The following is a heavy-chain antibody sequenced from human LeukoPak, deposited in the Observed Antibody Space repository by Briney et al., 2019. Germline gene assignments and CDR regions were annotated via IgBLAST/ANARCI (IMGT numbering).Heavy chain of an antibody. V-gene: IGHV3-23*01. D-gene: IGHD6-19*01. CDR1: GLHFSSTA. CDR2: ISHNGMNA. Sequence: PGGSLRLSCAASGLHFSSTAMSWVRQAPGKGLEWVSAISHNGMNAYYADSVKGRFTISRDNSKQTVSLEMSSLTAADTGVYYCAKVGAQYSSDPECDPGGQGALVTVSP. J-gene: IGHJ5*02. CDR3: AKVGAQYSSDPECDP.